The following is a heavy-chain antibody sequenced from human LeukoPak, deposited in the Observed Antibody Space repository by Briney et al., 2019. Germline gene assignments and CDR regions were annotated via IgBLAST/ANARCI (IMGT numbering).Heavy chain of an antibody. CDR3: AKEQTSSGYFDY. CDR2: ISGNGGRT. J-gene: IGHJ4*02. D-gene: IGHD3-10*01. Sequence: PGGSLRLSCAASGFTFNSYTMRWVRQAPGKGLEWVAAISGNGGRTYYTDSVKGRFTISRDNPKNTLYLLMNSLSAEDTALYYCAKEQTSSGYFDYWGQGTLVTVSS. CDR1: GFTFNSYT. V-gene: IGHV3-23*01.